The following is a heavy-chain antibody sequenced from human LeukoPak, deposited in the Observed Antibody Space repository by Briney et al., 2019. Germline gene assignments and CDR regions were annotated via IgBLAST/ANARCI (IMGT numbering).Heavy chain of an antibody. CDR2: INPNSGGT. CDR1: GYTFTGYY. CDR3: ARELRRGSGSYLAFDI. D-gene: IGHD3-10*01. Sequence: GASVKVSCKASGYTFTGYYMHWVRQAPGQGLEWMGWINPNSGGTNYAQKFQGRVTMTRDTSISTAYMELSRLRSDDTAVYYCARELRRGSGSYLAFDIWGQGTMVTVSS. V-gene: IGHV1-2*02. J-gene: IGHJ3*02.